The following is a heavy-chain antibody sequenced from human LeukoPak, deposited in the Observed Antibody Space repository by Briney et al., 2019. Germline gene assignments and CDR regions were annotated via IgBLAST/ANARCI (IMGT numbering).Heavy chain of an antibody. CDR1: GFTFTSYG. CDR3: AKISTSGYSGYGRFDY. V-gene: IGHV3-30*18. D-gene: IGHD5-12*01. Sequence: GGSLRLSCAASGFTFTSYGMHWVRQAPGKGLEWVALITYDGYYKYYSDSVKGRFTISSDTSKNTLYLQMNSLRAEDTAVYYCAKISTSGYSGYGRFDYWGQGTLVTVSS. CDR2: ITYDGYYK. J-gene: IGHJ4*02.